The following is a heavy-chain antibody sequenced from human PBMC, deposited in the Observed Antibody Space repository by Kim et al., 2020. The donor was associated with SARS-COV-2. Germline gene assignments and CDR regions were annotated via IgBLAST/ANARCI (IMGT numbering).Heavy chain of an antibody. D-gene: IGHD1-1*01. CDR2: INPKSGGT. CDR3: ARDSSQLELGDY. V-gene: IGHV1-2*06. Sequence: ASGKVSCKASGDTGTGYEMHGVRQAPGQGLEWMGRINPKSGGTNYAEKFQGRVTMTRDTSISTVYMELSRLGSDDTAVYYCARDSSQLELGDYWGQGTLVTVSS. CDR1: GDTGTGYE. J-gene: IGHJ4*02.